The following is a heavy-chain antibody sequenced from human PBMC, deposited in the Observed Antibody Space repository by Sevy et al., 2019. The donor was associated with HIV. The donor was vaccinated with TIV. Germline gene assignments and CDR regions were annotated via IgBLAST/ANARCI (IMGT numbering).Heavy chain of an antibody. Sequence: GGSLRLSCAASGLTFSTYGMHWVRQAPGKGLEWVAVISYDGNIQYYADSVKGRFIVSRDNAKNTLYLQMNSLRAEDSAVYYCAKGHGGYNYAPGYWGQGTLVTVS. D-gene: IGHD5-18*01. CDR3: AKGHGGYNYAPGY. CDR2: ISYDGNIQ. V-gene: IGHV3-30*18. CDR1: GLTFSTYG. J-gene: IGHJ4*02.